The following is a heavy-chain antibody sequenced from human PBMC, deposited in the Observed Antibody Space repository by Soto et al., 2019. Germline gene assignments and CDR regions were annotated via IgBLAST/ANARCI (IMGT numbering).Heavy chain of an antibody. CDR3: AKPLVLPPRAKAQGSDY. Sequence: QVQLVESGGDVVQPGRSLRLSCAASGFTFSSYGMNWVRQAPGKGQEWVAVVSYDEITKYYADSVKGRFTIPRDNSKNTMYPRMNSARPEDTAVYYCAKPLVLPPRAKAQGSDYWGQGTLVTVSS. D-gene: IGHD1-26*01. CDR2: VSYDEITK. V-gene: IGHV3-30*18. J-gene: IGHJ4*02. CDR1: GFTFSSYG.